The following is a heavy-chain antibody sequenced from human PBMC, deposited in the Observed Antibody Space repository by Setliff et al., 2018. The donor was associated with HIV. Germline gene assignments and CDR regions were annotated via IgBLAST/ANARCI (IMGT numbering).Heavy chain of an antibody. D-gene: IGHD5-18*01. CDR2: IYYSGST. CDR3: ARAPGYSYSFYFDS. CDR1: GGSISSSSYY. Sequence: SETLSLTCTVSGGSISSSSYYWGWIRQPPGKGLEWIANIYYSGSTFYNPSLKSQVTMSVDTSKNQFSLKLNSVIAADTAVYFCARAPGYSYSFYFDSWGQGTLVTVS. V-gene: IGHV4-39*07. J-gene: IGHJ4*02.